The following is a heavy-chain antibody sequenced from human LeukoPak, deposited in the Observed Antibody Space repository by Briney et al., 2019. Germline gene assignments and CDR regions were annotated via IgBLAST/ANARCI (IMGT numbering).Heavy chain of an antibody. Sequence: SETLSLTCTASGGSISSYYWSWIRQPPGRGLEWIGYIYYSGSTYYNPSLKSRVTISVDTSKNQFSLKLSSVTAADTAVYYCARRPLYYFDYWGQGTLVTVSS. V-gene: IGHV4-59*08. CDR3: ARRPLYYFDY. CDR1: GGSISSYY. J-gene: IGHJ4*02. CDR2: IYYSGST.